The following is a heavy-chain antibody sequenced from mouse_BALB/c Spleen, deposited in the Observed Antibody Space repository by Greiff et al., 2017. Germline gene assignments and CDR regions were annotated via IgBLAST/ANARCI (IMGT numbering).Heavy chain of an antibody. V-gene: IGHV1-9*01. CDR1: GYTFSSYW. CDR3: ARSGSSPAWFAY. Sequence: QVQLQQSGAELMKPGASVKISCKATGYTFSSYWIEWVKQRPGHGLEWIGEILPGSGSTNYNEKFKGKATFTADTSSNTAYMQLSSLTSEDSAVYYCARSGSSPAWFAYWGQGTLVTVSA. D-gene: IGHD1-1*01. J-gene: IGHJ3*01. CDR2: ILPGSGST.